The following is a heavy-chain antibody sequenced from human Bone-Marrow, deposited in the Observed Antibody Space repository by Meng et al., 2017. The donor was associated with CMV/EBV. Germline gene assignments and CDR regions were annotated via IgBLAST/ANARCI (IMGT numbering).Heavy chain of an antibody. Sequence: KVSCKGSGYSFTSYWIGWVRQMPGKGLEWMGIIYPGDSDTRYSPSFQGQVTISADKSISTAYLQWSSLKASDTAMYYCARLLCSGGSCYGMGWFDPWGQGTRVPVSS. CDR2: IYPGDSDT. CDR3: ARLLCSGGSCYGMGWFDP. CDR1: GYSFTSYW. D-gene: IGHD2-15*01. V-gene: IGHV5-51*01. J-gene: IGHJ5*02.